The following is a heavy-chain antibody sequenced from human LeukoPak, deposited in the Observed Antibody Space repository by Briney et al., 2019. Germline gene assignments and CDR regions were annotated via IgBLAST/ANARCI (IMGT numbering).Heavy chain of an antibody. CDR1: GGSFSGYY. Sequence: PSETLSLTCAVYGGSFSGYYWSWIRQPPGKGLEWIGEINHSGSTNYNPSLKSRVTISVDTSKNQFSLKLSSVTAADTAVYYCARRGVRGYSYGYTTNARYYFDYWGQGTLVTVSS. J-gene: IGHJ4*02. D-gene: IGHD5-18*01. CDR3: ARRGVRGYSYGYTTNARYYFDY. CDR2: INHSGST. V-gene: IGHV4-34*01.